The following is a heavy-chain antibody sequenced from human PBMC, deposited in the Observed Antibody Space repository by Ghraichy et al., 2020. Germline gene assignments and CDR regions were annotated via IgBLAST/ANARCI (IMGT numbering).Heavy chain of an antibody. D-gene: IGHD1-26*01. Sequence: SETLSLTCAVYGGSFSGYYWSWIRQPPGKGLEWIGEINHSGSTNYNPSLKSRVTISVDTSKNQFSLKLSSVTAADTAVYYCARGKSPRVGVAPSAFYYYGMDVWGQGTTVTVSS. CDR3: ARGKSPRVGVAPSAFYYYGMDV. CDR1: GGSFSGYY. CDR2: INHSGST. J-gene: IGHJ6*02. V-gene: IGHV4-34*01.